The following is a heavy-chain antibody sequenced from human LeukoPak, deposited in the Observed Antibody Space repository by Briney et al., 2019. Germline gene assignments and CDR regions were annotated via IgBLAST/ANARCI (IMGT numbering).Heavy chain of an antibody. CDR3: ARGITMVRGVIHPFDY. CDR1: GGSISSYY. V-gene: IGHV4-59*01. J-gene: IGHJ4*02. D-gene: IGHD3-10*01. CDR2: IYYSGST. Sequence: SETLSLTCTVSGGSISSYYWSWIRQPPGKGLEWIGYIYYSGSTNYNPSLKSRVTISVDTSKNQFSLKLSSVTAADTAVYYCARGITMVRGVIHPFDYWGQGTLVTVSS.